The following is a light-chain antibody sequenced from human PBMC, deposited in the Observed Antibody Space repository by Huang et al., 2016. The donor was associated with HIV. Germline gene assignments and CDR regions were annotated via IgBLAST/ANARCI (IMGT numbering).Light chain of an antibody. CDR1: QSVLYSSNNKNY. CDR2: WAS. Sequence: DVVMTQSPDSLAVSLGEWATINCKSSQSVLYSSNNKNYLAWYQQKPGQPPKLLIYWASTRESGVPDRFSGSGSGTDFTLTISSLQAEDVAVYYCQQYHNTPSTFGQGTKVEIK. J-gene: IGKJ1*01. V-gene: IGKV4-1*01. CDR3: QQYHNTPST.